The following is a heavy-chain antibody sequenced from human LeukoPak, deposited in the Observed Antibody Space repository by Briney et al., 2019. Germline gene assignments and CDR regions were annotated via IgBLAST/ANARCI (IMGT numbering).Heavy chain of an antibody. V-gene: IGHV3-33*01. Sequence: GGSLRLSCAASGFTFTNHGMHWVRQAPGKGLEWLAVIWYDGSNKYYADSVKGRFTISRNDSKNTLYLQMNSLGAEDTAVYYCARVNWYSGTYYPDFWGQGTLVTVSS. CDR1: GFTFTNHG. CDR3: ARVNWYSGTYYPDF. J-gene: IGHJ4*02. CDR2: IWYDGSNK. D-gene: IGHD1-26*01.